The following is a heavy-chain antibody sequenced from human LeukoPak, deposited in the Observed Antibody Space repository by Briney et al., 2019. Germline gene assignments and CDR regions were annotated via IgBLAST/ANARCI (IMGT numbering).Heavy chain of an antibody. V-gene: IGHV3-48*01. CDR1: GFTFSTYS. Sequence: GGSLRLSCAASGFTFSTYSMNWVRQAPGKGLEGVSYISSSSNTIYYADSVKGRFTVSRDNAKNSLYLQMNSPIVEDTAVYYCAPGYCSSSSCTHYFDYWSQGTLVTVSS. J-gene: IGHJ4*02. CDR3: APGYCSSSSCTHYFDY. D-gene: IGHD2-2*01. CDR2: ISSSSNTI.